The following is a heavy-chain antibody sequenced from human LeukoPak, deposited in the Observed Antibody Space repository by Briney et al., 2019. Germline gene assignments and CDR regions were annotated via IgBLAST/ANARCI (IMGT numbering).Heavy chain of an antibody. D-gene: IGHD1-14*01. Sequence: SGPTLVNPTQTLTLTCTFSGFSLSTSGMCVSWIRQPPGKALEWLARIDWVDDKYYSTSLKTRLTISKDTSKNQVVPTMTNMDPVDTATYYCAQSPTGYYYYMDVWGKGTTVTVSS. J-gene: IGHJ6*03. CDR2: IDWVDDK. V-gene: IGHV2-70*11. CDR3: AQSPTGYYYYMDV. CDR1: GFSLSTSGMC.